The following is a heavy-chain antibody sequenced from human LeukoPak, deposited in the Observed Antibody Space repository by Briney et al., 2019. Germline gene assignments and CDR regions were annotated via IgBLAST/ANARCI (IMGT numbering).Heavy chain of an antibody. CDR1: GGSFSGYY. V-gene: IGHV4-34*01. J-gene: IGHJ4*02. Sequence: SQTLSLTCAVYGGSFSGYYWSWIRQPPGKGLEWIGEINHSGSTNYNPSLKSRVTISVDTSKNQFSLKLSSVTAADTAVYYCARGKGRSGSSIAFDYWGQGTLVTVSS. CDR2: INHSGST. CDR3: ARGKGRSGSSIAFDY. D-gene: IGHD1-26*01.